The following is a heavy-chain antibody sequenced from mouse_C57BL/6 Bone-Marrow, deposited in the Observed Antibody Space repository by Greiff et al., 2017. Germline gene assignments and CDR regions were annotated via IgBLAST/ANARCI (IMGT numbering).Heavy chain of an antibody. CDR1: GYTFTSYW. J-gene: IGHJ2*01. CDR3: ARGGY. CDR2: IDPSDSYT. Sequence: QVQLQQPGAELVMPGASVKLSCKASGYTFTSYWMHWVKQRPGQGLEWIGEIDPSDSYTNYNQKFKGKSTLTVDKSSSSAYMQLSSLTSEDSAVYYCARGGYWGQGTTLTVSS. V-gene: IGHV1-69*01.